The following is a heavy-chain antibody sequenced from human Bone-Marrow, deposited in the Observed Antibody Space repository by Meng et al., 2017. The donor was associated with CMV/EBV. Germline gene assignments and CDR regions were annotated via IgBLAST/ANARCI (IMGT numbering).Heavy chain of an antibody. D-gene: IGHD3-16*01. CDR3: ASWAQGGGDY. CDR1: GGSISSGGYY. Sequence: SETLSITCTVSGGSISSGGYYWSWIRQHPGKGLEWIGYIYYSGSTYYNPSLKSRVTISVDTSKNQFSLKLSSVTAEDTAVYYCASWAQGGGDYWGQGTLVTVSS. CDR2: IYYSGST. J-gene: IGHJ4*02. V-gene: IGHV4-31*03.